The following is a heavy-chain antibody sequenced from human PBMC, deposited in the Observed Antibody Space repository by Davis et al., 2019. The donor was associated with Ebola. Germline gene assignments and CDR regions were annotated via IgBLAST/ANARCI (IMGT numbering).Heavy chain of an antibody. V-gene: IGHV3-7*03. Sequence: GESLKISCAASGFTFSSHWMTWVRQAPGKGLEWVANMNQDGRQTYYVDSVKGRFTISRDNSKNTLYLQMKSLRAEDMAVYYCAKRPWGHLDIVATSYFEYWGQGTLVTVFS. CDR1: GFTFSSHW. D-gene: IGHD5-12*01. CDR2: MNQDGRQT. CDR3: AKRPWGHLDIVATSYFEY. J-gene: IGHJ4*02.